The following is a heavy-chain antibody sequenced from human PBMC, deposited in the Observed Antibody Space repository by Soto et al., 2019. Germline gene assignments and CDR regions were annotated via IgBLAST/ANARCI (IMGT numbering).Heavy chain of an antibody. Sequence: GGSLRLSCAASGFIFSSYAMSWVRQAPGKGLEWVSTITDNGGSTYYADSVKGRCTVSRDNSKNTLYLQMNSLRAEDTAIYYCAKPSWFGQLLQKAFDYWGQGTLVTVSS. V-gene: IGHV3-23*01. CDR3: AKPSWFGQLLQKAFDY. CDR2: ITDNGGST. D-gene: IGHD3-10*01. CDR1: GFIFSSYA. J-gene: IGHJ4*02.